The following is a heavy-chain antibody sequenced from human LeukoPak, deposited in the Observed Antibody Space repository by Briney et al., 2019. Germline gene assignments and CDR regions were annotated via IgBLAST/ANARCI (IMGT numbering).Heavy chain of an antibody. CDR3: ARGLGVYCGGDCYSPDAFDI. D-gene: IGHD2-21*02. Sequence: PSETLSLTCAVYGGSFSGYYWSWIRQPPGKGLEWIGEIDHSGSTNYNPSLKSRVTISVDTSKNQFSLKLSSVTAADTAVYYCARGLGVYCGGDCYSPDAFDIWGQGTMVTVSS. CDR2: IDHSGST. V-gene: IGHV4-34*01. J-gene: IGHJ3*02. CDR1: GGSFSGYY.